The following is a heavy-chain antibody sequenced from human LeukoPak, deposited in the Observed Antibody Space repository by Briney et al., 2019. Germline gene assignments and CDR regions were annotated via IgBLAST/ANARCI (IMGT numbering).Heavy chain of an antibody. CDR3: AKDISGATYYYYGMDV. D-gene: IGHD1-26*01. J-gene: IGHJ6*02. V-gene: IGHV3-9*01. CDR2: ISWNSGSI. CDR1: GFTFDNYA. Sequence: PGGSLRLSCAASGFTFDNYAMHWVRHAPGKGLEWVSGISWNSGSIGYADSVKGRFTISRDNAKNSLYLQTNSLRAEDTAFYYCAKDISGATYYYYGMDVWGQGTTVTVSS.